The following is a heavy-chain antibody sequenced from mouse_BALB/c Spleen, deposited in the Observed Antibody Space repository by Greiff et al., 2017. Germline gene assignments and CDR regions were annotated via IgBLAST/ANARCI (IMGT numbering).Heavy chain of an antibody. Sequence: EVKLLESGPSLVKPSQTLSLTCSVTGDSITSGYWNWIRKFPGNKLEYMGYISYSGSTYYNPSLKSRISITRDTSKNQYYLQLNSVTTEDTATYYCARLLIITTVVATNAMDYWGQGTSVTVSS. V-gene: IGHV3-8*02. CDR2: ISYSGST. J-gene: IGHJ4*01. CDR1: GDSITSGY. D-gene: IGHD1-1*01. CDR3: ARLLIITTVVATNAMDY.